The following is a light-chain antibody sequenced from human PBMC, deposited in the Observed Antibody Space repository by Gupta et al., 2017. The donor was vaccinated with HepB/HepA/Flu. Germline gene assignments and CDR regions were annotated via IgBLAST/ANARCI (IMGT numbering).Light chain of an antibody. J-gene: IGKJ4*01. V-gene: IGKV3-11*01. CDR1: QSVSSY. CDR2: DAS. CDR3: QQSRNLPTRT. Sequence: VLTQSPATLSLSPGERATLSCRASQSVSSYLAWYHQKPGQAPRLLIYDASDRDTGIPARVSGSGCGTDIALTIRSREAEDFAVDYCQQSRNLPTRTFGGGTKVEIK.